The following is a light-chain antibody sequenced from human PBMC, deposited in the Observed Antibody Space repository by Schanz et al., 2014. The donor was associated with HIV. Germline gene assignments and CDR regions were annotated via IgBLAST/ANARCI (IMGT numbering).Light chain of an antibody. V-gene: IGKV3-15*01. CDR1: QSVGTI. J-gene: IGKJ2*01. CDR2: GAS. Sequence: EVVMTQSPATLSVSPGERATLSCRASQSVGTILAWYQQKPGQAPRLLIYGASTRATGIPDRFSGSESGTEFTLTISSLQSEDFAVYFCQQRSNWPRYTFGQGTKLEIK. CDR3: QQRSNWPRYT.